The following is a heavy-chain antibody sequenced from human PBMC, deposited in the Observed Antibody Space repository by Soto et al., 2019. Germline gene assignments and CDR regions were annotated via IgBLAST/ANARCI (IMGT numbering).Heavy chain of an antibody. CDR3: AKDSFVLDDYGDYGYFDY. D-gene: IGHD4-17*01. Sequence: EVQLVDSGGGLVQPGRSLRLSCAASGFTFDDYAMNWVRQAPGKGLEWVSGISWNSGITGYADSVKGRFTISRDNAKNSLYLQMNSLRAEDTALYYCAKDSFVLDDYGDYGYFDYWGQGTLVTVSS. CDR1: GFTFDDYA. V-gene: IGHV3-9*01. CDR2: ISWNSGIT. J-gene: IGHJ4*02.